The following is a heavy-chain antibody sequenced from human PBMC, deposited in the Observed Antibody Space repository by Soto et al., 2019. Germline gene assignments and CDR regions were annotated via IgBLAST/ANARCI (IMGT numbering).Heavy chain of an antibody. V-gene: IGHV3-74*02. Sequence: EVQLVESGGGLVLPGGSLRLSCAASGFTFSRYWMHWVRQAPGKGLVWVSRISSYGSDTHYADSVKGRFTVSRDNGKNTLYLQMNSLRADDTAVYYSARNYAYADGYYWYGIDVWGQGTTVTVSS. CDR2: ISSYGSDT. D-gene: IGHD3-16*01. CDR3: ARNYAYADGYYWYGIDV. CDR1: GFTFSRYW. J-gene: IGHJ6*02.